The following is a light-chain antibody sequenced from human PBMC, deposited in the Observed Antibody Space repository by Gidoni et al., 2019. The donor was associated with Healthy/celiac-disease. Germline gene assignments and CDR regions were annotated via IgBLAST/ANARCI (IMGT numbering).Light chain of an antibody. CDR2: AAS. J-gene: IGKJ3*01. V-gene: IGKV1-9*01. CDR1: QVISSY. Sequence: DIQLTQSPSFLSASVGDRVTITCRASQVISSYLAWYQQKPGKAPKLLIYAASTLQSGVPSRFSGSGSGTECTLTISSLQPEDFATYYCQQLNSYPRFTFGPGTKVDIK. CDR3: QQLNSYPRFT.